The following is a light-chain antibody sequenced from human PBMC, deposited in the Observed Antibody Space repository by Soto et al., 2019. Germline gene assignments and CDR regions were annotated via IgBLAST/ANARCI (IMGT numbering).Light chain of an antibody. V-gene: IGLV2-14*01. CDR2: EVT. Sequence: QSALTQPASVSGSPGQSITISCSGSSSDIGAYDYVSWYQQHPGKAPKLLIYEVTSRPSGVSHRFSGSKSGNTASLSISGLQLEDDADYYCSSYTSTSTPLIFGAGTKLTVL. CDR1: SSDIGAYDY. J-gene: IGLJ2*01. CDR3: SSYTSTSTPLI.